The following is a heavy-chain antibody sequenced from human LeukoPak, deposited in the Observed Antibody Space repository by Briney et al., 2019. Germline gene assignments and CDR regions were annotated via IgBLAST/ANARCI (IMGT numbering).Heavy chain of an antibody. CDR2: IYPDDSDT. J-gene: IGHJ4*02. V-gene: IGHV5-51*03. CDR3: ARSRDSSGYYYLI. Sequence: PGESLKISCEASGYTFTNYWIGWVRQMPGKGLEWMGIIYPDDSDTKYSPSFQGQVTISADKSISTAYLQWSSLKAAGTAMYYCARSRDSSGYYYLIWGQGTLVTVSS. CDR1: GYTFTNYW. D-gene: IGHD3-22*01.